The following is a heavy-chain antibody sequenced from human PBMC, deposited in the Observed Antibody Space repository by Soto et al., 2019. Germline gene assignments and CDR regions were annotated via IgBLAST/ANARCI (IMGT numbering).Heavy chain of an antibody. Sequence: VASVKVSCKASGYTFSDYYIHWVRQAPGQGLEWMGWINPNSGGTKYAPKFQGGVTMTRDTSITTAYMELSRLRSGDTAVYYCAREPATAKTEGVDFWGQGTLVTVSS. CDR3: AREPATAKTEGVDF. CDR2: INPNSGGT. J-gene: IGHJ4*02. V-gene: IGHV1-2*02. CDR1: GYTFSDYY. D-gene: IGHD1-1*01.